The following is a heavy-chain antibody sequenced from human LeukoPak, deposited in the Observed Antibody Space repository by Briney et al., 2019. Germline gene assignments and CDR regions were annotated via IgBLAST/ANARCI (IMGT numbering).Heavy chain of an antibody. J-gene: IGHJ4*02. CDR1: GFTFSSYY. Sequence: GGSLRLSCAASGFTFSSYYMSWVRQAPGKGLEWVSTIYSGFSTYYTDAVKGRFTISRDNSKNTLFLQMNGLRAEDTAVYYCARGEDYRDYFDYWGQGTLVTVSS. V-gene: IGHV3-53*01. CDR2: IYSGFST. CDR3: ARGEDYRDYFDY. D-gene: IGHD4-17*01.